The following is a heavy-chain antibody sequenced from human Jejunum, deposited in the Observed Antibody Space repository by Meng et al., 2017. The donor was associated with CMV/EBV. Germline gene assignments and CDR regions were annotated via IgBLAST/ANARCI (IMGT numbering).Heavy chain of an antibody. CDR3: STTLALGYCSTSSCTYFDY. CDR2: IRYDGGDN. V-gene: IGHV3-30*02. Sequence: SYGMLWVRQAPGKGLEWVAFIRYDGGDNYCADSVKGRFTISRDNSKSTLYLQMNSLRPEDTAVYYCSTTLALGYCSTSSCTYFDYWGQGTRVTVSS. D-gene: IGHD2-2*01. CDR1: SYG. J-gene: IGHJ4*02.